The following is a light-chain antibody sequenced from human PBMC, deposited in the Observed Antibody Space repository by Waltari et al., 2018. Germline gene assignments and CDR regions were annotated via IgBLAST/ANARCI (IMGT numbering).Light chain of an antibody. V-gene: IGLV2-14*01. CDR3: SSYTSSSTYV. CDR2: DVS. CDR1: SSDVGGYNY. J-gene: IGLJ1*01. Sequence: QSALTQPASVSGSPGQSITISCTGTSSDVGGYNYVSWYQQHPGKAPKLMIYDVSKRPSGVSKRFAGSKSGNTASLTISGLQAEDEADYYCSSYTSSSTYVCGTGTKVTVL.